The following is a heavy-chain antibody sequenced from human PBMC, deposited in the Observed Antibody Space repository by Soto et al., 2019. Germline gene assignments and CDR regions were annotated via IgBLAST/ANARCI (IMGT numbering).Heavy chain of an antibody. CDR2: IYSSGST. D-gene: IGHD3-10*01. Sequence: PGGSPRLSCAASGFTVSSNYMSWVRKAPGKGLEWVSVIYSSGSTYYADSVKGRFTISRDNSKNTLYLQMNSLRAEDTAVYYCARDRGVSPPNYYYYGMDVCGQGTTVTVSS. CDR3: ARDRGVSPPNYYYYGMDV. V-gene: IGHV3-53*01. J-gene: IGHJ6*02. CDR1: GFTVSSNY.